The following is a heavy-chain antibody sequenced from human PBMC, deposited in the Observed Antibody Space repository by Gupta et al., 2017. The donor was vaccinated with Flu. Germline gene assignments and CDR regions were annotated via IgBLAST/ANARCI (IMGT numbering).Heavy chain of an antibody. CDR3: ARLHYYDSSGYYADY. V-gene: IGHV4-59*08. Sequence: QVQLQESGSGLMKPSETLSLTCSVSGGSISGFYWIWIRQPPGKGLEYIGYIYYNGNTNFNPSLKSRVTISVDTSRNQFSLKLSSVTAADTAVYYCARLHYYDSSGYYADYWGQGTLVTVSS. CDR1: GGSISGFY. CDR2: IYYNGNT. J-gene: IGHJ4*02. D-gene: IGHD3-22*01.